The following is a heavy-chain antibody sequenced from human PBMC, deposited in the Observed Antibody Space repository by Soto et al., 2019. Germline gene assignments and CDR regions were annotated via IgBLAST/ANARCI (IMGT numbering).Heavy chain of an antibody. CDR3: APLSVSLSGPYGIHV. J-gene: IGHJ6*02. V-gene: IGHV4-39*01. CDR2: MLYSGLT. CDR1: GYSVSSSDYY. Sequence: ETLSLTCSVSGYSVSSSDYYWAWIRQPPGKGLEWIGSMLYSGLTYYNPSLKSRVTLSVDTSKNQFSVRLNSVTASDTAVYYCAPLSVSLSGPYGIHVWGQGTTVTV. D-gene: IGHD2-15*01.